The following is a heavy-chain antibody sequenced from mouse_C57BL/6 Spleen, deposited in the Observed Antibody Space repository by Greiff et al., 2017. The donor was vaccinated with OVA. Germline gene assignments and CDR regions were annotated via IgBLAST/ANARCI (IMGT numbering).Heavy chain of an antibody. CDR2: IYPRSGNT. J-gene: IGHJ3*01. D-gene: IGHD1-1*01. V-gene: IGHV1-81*01. CDR1: GYTFTSYG. Sequence: VQLQQSGAELARPGASVKLSCKASGYTFTSYGISWVKQRTGQGLEWIGEIYPRSGNTYYNEKFKGKATLTADKSSSTAYMERRSLTSEDSAVYFGARRRPYGSSPWFAYWGQGTLVTVSA. CDR3: ARRRPYGSSPWFAY.